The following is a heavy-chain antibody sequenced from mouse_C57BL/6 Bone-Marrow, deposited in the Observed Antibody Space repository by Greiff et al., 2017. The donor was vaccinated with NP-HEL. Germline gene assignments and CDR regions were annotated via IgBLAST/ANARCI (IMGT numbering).Heavy chain of an antibody. CDR2: IHPNSGST. CDR1: GYTFTSYW. V-gene: IGHV1-64*01. D-gene: IGHD2-12*01. CDR3: ADSYPWFAY. J-gene: IGHJ3*01. Sequence: QVHVKQPGAELVKPGASVKLSCKASGYTFTSYWMHWVKQRPGQGLEWIGMIHPNSGSTKYNEKFKSKATLTVDKSSSTAYMQLSSLTSEDSAVYYCADSYPWFAYWGQGTLVTVSA.